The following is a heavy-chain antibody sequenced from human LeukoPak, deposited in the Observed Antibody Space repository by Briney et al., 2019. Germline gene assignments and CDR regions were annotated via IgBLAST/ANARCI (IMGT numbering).Heavy chain of an antibody. CDR3: ARGMGGHDYGDRHSFDY. Sequence: SETLSPTGTVSGGSISSNSYYWSWIRQPPGKGLEWIGYIYHSGSTYYNPSLKSRATISVDRSKNQFSLKLSSVTAADTAVYYCARGMGGHDYGDRHSFDYWGQGTLVTVSS. D-gene: IGHD4-17*01. CDR2: IYHSGST. J-gene: IGHJ4*02. CDR1: GGSISSNSYY. V-gene: IGHV4-30-2*01.